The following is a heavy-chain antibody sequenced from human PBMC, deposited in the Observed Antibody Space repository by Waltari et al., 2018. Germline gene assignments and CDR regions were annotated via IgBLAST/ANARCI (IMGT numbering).Heavy chain of an antibody. Sequence: QVQLVESGGGVVQPGRSLRLSCAASGFTFSSYAMHWVRQAPGKGLEGVAVISYDGSNKYYADSVKGRFTISRDNSKNTLYLQMNSLRAEDTAVYYCARPVGATSYYFDYWGQGTLVTVSS. J-gene: IGHJ4*02. V-gene: IGHV3-30-3*01. D-gene: IGHD1-26*01. CDR3: ARPVGATSYYFDY. CDR1: GFTFSSYA. CDR2: ISYDGSNK.